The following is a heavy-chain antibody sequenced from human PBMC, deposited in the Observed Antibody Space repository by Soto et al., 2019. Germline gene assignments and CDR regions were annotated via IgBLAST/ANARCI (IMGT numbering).Heavy chain of an antibody. CDR3: ARTRDGYTAFDY. V-gene: IGHV4-59*01. D-gene: IGHD6-25*01. CDR2: IYYSGST. J-gene: IGHJ4*02. Sequence: QVQLQESGPGLVKPSETLSLTCTVSGDYFSTYGWTWIRQPPGKGLEWIGYIYYSGSTNYNPSLKSRVTISIDTSKNQFSLTVTSVTAADTAMYYCARTRDGYTAFDYWGQGTLVTVSS. CDR1: GDYFSTYG.